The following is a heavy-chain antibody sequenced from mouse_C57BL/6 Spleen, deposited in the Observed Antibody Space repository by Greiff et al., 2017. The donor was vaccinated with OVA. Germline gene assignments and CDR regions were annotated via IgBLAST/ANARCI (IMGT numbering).Heavy chain of an antibody. V-gene: IGHV5-17*01. Sequence: VQLKESGGGLVKPGGSLKLSCAASGFTFSDYGMHWVRQAPEKGLEWVAYISSDSSTIYYADTVKGRFTISRDNAKNTLFLQMTSLRSEDTAMYYCARGGYYYGSSSFDYWGQGTTLTVSS. D-gene: IGHD1-1*01. CDR2: ISSDSSTI. CDR1: GFTFSDYG. CDR3: ARGGYYYGSSSFDY. J-gene: IGHJ2*01.